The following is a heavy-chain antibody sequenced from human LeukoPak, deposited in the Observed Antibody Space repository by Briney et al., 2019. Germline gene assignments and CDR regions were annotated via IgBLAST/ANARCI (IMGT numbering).Heavy chain of an antibody. D-gene: IGHD5-24*01. Sequence: ASVKVSCKVCGYTLTDLSKHWVRQAPGKGLEWMGGFDSEDGETIYAQKFQGRVTITEDTSTDTAYMELSSLKSEDTAVYYCATGSWLQFTYWGQGTLVTVSS. J-gene: IGHJ4*02. V-gene: IGHV1-24*01. CDR3: ATGSWLQFTY. CDR2: FDSEDGET. CDR1: GYTLTDLS.